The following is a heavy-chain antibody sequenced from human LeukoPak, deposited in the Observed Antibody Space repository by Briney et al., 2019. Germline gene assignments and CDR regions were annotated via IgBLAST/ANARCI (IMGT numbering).Heavy chain of an antibody. Sequence: PSETLSLTCTVSGGSISNFYWTWIRQPPGKGLEWIGEIPHSGSTNYNPSLKSRVTMSLDTSKNQFSLNLTSVTAADTAVYYCARNPDSDHFDYWGQGTLVTVSS. J-gene: IGHJ4*02. D-gene: IGHD1-14*01. V-gene: IGHV4-34*01. CDR2: IPHSGST. CDR1: GGSISNFY. CDR3: ARNPDSDHFDY.